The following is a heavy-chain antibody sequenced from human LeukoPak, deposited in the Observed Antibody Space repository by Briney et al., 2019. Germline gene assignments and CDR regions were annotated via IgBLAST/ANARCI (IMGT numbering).Heavy chain of an antibody. CDR3: AKAGRVRYYGSGSYQIDY. D-gene: IGHD3-10*01. Sequence: GGSLRLSCAASGFTFSSYGMHWVRQALGEGLEWVAFIRYDGSNKYYADSVKGRFTISRDNSKNTLYLQMNSLRAEDTAVYYCAKAGRVRYYGSGSYQIDYWGQGTLVTVSS. CDR1: GFTFSSYG. V-gene: IGHV3-30*02. J-gene: IGHJ4*02. CDR2: IRYDGSNK.